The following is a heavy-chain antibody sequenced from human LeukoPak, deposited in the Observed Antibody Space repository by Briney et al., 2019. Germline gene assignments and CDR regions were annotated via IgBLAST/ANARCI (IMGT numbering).Heavy chain of an antibody. CDR3: AKKSSSGLKGHFDY. CDR1: GGSISSSSYY. CDR2: ISGSGGST. V-gene: IGHV3-23*01. D-gene: IGHD6-19*01. J-gene: IGHJ4*02. Sequence: PSETLSLTCTVSGGSISSSSYYWGWIRQPPGKGLEWVSAISGSGGSTYYADSVKGRFTISRDNSKNTLYLQMNSLRAEDTAVYYCAKKSSSGLKGHFDYWGQGTLVTVSS.